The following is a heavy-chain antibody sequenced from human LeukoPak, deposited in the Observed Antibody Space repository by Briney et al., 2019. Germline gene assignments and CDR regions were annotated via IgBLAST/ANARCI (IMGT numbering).Heavy chain of an antibody. Sequence: PSQTLSLTCTVSGGSISSGDYYWSWIRQPPGKGLEWIGYIYYSGSTNYNPSLKSRVTISVDTSKNQFSLKLSSVTAADTAVYYCARVPYSNYAFEALGQGTLVTVSS. CDR1: GGSISSGDYY. CDR3: ARVPYSNYAFEA. J-gene: IGHJ5*02. D-gene: IGHD4-11*01. CDR2: IYYSGST. V-gene: IGHV4-61*08.